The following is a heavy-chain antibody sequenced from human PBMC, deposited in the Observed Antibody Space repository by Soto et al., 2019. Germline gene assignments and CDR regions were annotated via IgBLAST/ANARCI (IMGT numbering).Heavy chain of an antibody. CDR1: GFTFSRYG. CDR3: EKAGGIHLTPFDP. D-gene: IGHD6-13*01. V-gene: IGHV3-30*18. J-gene: IGHJ5*02. Sequence: QVQLVESGGGVVQPGRSLRLSCAASGFTFSRYGMHWVRQAPGKGLEWAAVISYDGGNKYYADSVKGRFTISRDNSKNTVDLQLNSLRTEDTAVYFCEKAGGIHLTPFDPWGQGTLVTVSS. CDR2: ISYDGGNK.